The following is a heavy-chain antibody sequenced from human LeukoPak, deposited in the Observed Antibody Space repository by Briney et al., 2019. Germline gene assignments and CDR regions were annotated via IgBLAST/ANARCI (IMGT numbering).Heavy chain of an antibody. CDR3: ARSYYDSSGWPYDAFDI. Sequence: GASVKVSCKASGGTFSSYAISWVRQAPGQGLEWMGRIIPILGIANYAQKFQGRVTITADKSTSTAYMELSSLRSEDTAVYYCARSYYDSSGWPYDAFDIWGQGTMVTVSS. CDR1: GGTFSSYA. D-gene: IGHD3-22*01. CDR2: IIPILGIA. J-gene: IGHJ3*02. V-gene: IGHV1-69*04.